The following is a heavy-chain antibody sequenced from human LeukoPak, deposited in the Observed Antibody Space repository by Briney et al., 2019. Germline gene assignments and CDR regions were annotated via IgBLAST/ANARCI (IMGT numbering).Heavy chain of an antibody. Sequence: EASVKVSCKASGYTFTSYDINLVRQATGQGLEWMGWMNPNSGNTGYAQKFRGRVTMTRDTSISTAYMELSSLRSEDTAVYYCAKASIATTMNADWFDPWGQGTLVTVSS. J-gene: IGHJ5*02. CDR1: GYTFTSYD. CDR3: AKASIATTMNADWFDP. V-gene: IGHV1-8*01. CDR2: MNPNSGNT. D-gene: IGHD5-12*01.